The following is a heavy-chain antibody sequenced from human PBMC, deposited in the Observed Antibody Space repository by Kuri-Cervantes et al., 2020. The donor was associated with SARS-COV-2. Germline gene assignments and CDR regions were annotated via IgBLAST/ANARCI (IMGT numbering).Heavy chain of an antibody. CDR2: IKSDGSSP. CDR3: AGDFGVVPGTPMDV. J-gene: IGHJ6*04. D-gene: IGHD3-3*01. CDR1: GFNFSSYW. V-gene: IGHV3-74*01. Sequence: GGSLRLSCAASGFNFSSYWMHWVREVPGKGLEWVSRIKSDGSSPSHADSVKGRFTISRDNSKNTLYLQMNSLRAEDTAVYYCAGDFGVVPGTPMDVWGKGTTVTVSS.